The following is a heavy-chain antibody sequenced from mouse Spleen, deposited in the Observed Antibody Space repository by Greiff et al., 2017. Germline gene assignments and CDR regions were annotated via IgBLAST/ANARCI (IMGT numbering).Heavy chain of an antibody. D-gene: IGHD2-1*01. CDR2: IWGGGST. Sequence: VMLVESGPGLVAPSQSLSITCTVSGFSLTSYGVDWVRQSPGKGLEWLGVIWGGGSTNYNSALKSRLSISKDNSKSQVFLKMNSLQTDDTAMYYCARGYYGNPYYYAMDYWGQGTSVTVSS. CDR3: ARGYYGNPYYYAMDY. J-gene: IGHJ4*01. CDR1: GFSLTSYG. V-gene: IGHV2-6*01.